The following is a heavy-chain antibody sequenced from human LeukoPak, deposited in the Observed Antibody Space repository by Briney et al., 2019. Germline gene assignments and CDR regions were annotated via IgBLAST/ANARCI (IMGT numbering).Heavy chain of an antibody. CDR3: ARAPYYYDSSGYYRYYYYYYMDV. Sequence: SETLSLTCTVSGGSISSYYWSWIRQPPGKGLEWVGYIYYSGSTNYNPSLKSRVTISVDTSKNQFSLKLSSVTAADTAVYYCARAPYYYDSSGYYRYYYYYYMDVWGKGTTVTVSS. J-gene: IGHJ6*03. CDR1: GGSISSYY. D-gene: IGHD3-22*01. V-gene: IGHV4-59*01. CDR2: IYYSGST.